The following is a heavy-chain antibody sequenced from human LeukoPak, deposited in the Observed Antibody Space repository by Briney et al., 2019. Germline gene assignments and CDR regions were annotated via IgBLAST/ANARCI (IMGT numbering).Heavy chain of an antibody. D-gene: IGHD4-17*01. CDR3: AKDGIDYGDYAYYFDF. J-gene: IGHJ4*02. CDR1: GFSFSTYG. V-gene: IGHV3-30*18. Sequence: GRSLRLSCAASGFSFSTYGMHWARQAPGKGLEWVATIPYDGSNKYYGDSMKGRFTISRDNSKNTLYLQMNSLRAEDTAVYYCAKDGIDYGDYAYYFDFWGQGTLVTVSS. CDR2: IPYDGSNK.